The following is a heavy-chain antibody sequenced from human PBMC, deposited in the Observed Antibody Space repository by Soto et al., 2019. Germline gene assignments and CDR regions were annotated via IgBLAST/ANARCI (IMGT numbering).Heavy chain of an antibody. J-gene: IGHJ4*02. CDR2: INHSGST. CDR3: AIGIKDQRQNDY. Sequence: QVQLQQWGAGLLKPSETLSLTCAVYGGSFSGYYWSWIRQPPGKGLEWIGEINHSGSTNYNPSLKSRVTISVDTSKNQFSLKLSSVTAADTAVYYCAIGIKDQRQNDYWGQGTLVTVSS. D-gene: IGHD3-10*01. V-gene: IGHV4-34*01. CDR1: GGSFSGYY.